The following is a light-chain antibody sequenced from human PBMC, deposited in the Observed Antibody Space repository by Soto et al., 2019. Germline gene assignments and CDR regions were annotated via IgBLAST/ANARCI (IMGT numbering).Light chain of an antibody. CDR1: QSVSSN. CDR3: PQDNNWPPWT. CDR2: GAS. Sequence: EIVMTQSPATLSVSPGERATLSCRASQSVSSNLAWYQQKPGQAPRLLIYGASTRATGIPARFSGSGSGTEFPLNISSLQAEDFAGYYCPQDNNWPPWTVGQGTKVEIK. V-gene: IGKV3-15*01. J-gene: IGKJ1*01.